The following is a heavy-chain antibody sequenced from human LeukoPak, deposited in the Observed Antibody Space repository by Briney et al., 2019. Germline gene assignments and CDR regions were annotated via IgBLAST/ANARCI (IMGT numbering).Heavy chain of an antibody. J-gene: IGHJ4*02. CDR1: GGSMTNYY. V-gene: IGHV4-59*12. D-gene: IGHD4-17*01. CDR3: ARGQGTVTTH. Sequence: SETLSLTCTVSGGSMTNYYWSWIRQPPGKGLEWIGYIYYSGTTSYNPSLKSRVTISLDTSKNQFSLKLSSVTAADTAVYYCARGQGTVTTHWGQGTLVTVSS. CDR2: IYYSGTT.